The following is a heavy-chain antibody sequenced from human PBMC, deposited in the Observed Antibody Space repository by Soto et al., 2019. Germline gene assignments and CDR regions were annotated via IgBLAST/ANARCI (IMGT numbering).Heavy chain of an antibody. CDR2: IYSGGST. Sequence: EVQLVESGGGLVQPGGSLRLSCAVSGFTVSSNYLGWVRQAPGKGLELVSVIYSGGSTLSADSVKGRFTLSRDDYKNMVWLQMNSLKAEDTAAYYCAARGVVLPAGTDALDFWGQGTMVTVSS. J-gene: IGHJ3*01. CDR1: GFTVSSNY. V-gene: IGHV3-66*01. D-gene: IGHD2-2*01. CDR3: AARGVVLPAGTDALDF.